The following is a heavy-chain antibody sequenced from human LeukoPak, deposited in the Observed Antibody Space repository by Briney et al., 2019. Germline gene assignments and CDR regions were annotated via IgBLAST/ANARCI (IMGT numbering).Heavy chain of an antibody. J-gene: IGHJ6*02. CDR1: GGSIRSYY. V-gene: IGHV4-59*01. Sequence: PSETLSLTCTVSGGSIRSYYWSWIRQPPGKGLEWIGYIYYSGSTNYNPSLKSRVTISVDTSKNQFSLKLSSVTAADTAVYYCARAIAVAGTGSGRDYGMDVWGQGTTVTVSS. CDR3: ARAIAVAGTGSGRDYGMDV. D-gene: IGHD6-19*01. CDR2: IYYSGST.